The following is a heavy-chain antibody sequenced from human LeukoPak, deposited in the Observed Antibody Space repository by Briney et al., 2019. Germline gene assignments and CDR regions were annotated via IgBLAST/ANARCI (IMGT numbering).Heavy chain of an antibody. CDR2: IKQDGSQK. CDR1: GFTFSSYA. CDR3: VSWRDSGDKNS. V-gene: IGHV3-7*01. D-gene: IGHD4-23*01. Sequence: GRSLRLSCAASGFTFSSYAMHWVRQAPGKGLEWVAHIKQDGSQKYYVDSVRGRFTISRDNTKNSVYLQMNSLRAEDTAVYYCVSWRDSGDKNSWGQGTLVTVSS. J-gene: IGHJ5*02.